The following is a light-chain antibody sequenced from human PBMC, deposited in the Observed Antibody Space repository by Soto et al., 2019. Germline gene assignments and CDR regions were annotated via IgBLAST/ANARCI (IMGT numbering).Light chain of an antibody. J-gene: IGKJ2*01. CDR3: QQSDSYPYT. CDR2: AAS. Sequence: DIQMTQSPSSLSVSVGDRVTITCRASQSITNYSNWYQQKPGKAPKLLVYAASSLQSGVPSRLSGNGSGTDFTLSISSLQPEDFASYNCQQSDSYPYTFGQGTKLETK. CDR1: QSITNY. V-gene: IGKV1-39*01.